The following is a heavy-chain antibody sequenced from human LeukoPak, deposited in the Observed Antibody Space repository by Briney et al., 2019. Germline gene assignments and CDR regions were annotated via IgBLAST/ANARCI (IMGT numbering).Heavy chain of an antibody. V-gene: IGHV5-51*01. CDR1: GYSFTSYW. Sequence: GESLKISCKGSGYSFTSYWIGWVRQMPGKGLEWMGIIHPGDSDTRYSPSFQGQVTMSADESITTAYLQWSSLKASDSAMHYCAREGRYRYGPSDYWGQGTLVTVSS. J-gene: IGHJ4*02. D-gene: IGHD5-18*01. CDR2: IHPGDSDT. CDR3: AREGRYRYGPSDY.